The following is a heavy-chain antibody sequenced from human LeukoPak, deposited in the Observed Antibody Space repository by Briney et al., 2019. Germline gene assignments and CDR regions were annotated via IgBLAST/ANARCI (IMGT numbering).Heavy chain of an antibody. CDR1: GGSISSSSYY. D-gene: IGHD1-26*01. Sequence: SETLSLTCTVSGGSISSSSYYWGWIRQPPGKGLEWIGSVYYSGSTYYNPSLKSRVTISVDTSKNQFSLKLSSVTAADTAVYYCARGSIVGATPFDYWGQGTLVTVSS. V-gene: IGHV4-39*07. CDR3: ARGSIVGATPFDY. CDR2: VYYSGST. J-gene: IGHJ4*02.